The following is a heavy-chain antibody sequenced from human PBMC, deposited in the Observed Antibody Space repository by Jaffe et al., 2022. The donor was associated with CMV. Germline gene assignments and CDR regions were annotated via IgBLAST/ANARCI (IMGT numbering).Heavy chain of an antibody. Sequence: EVQLVESGGTLVMPGGSLRLSCAASGLTFSNAWMSWVRQAPGKGLEWIGRIKSNGDGGTIDYAAPVAGRFTISRDDSEKTLYLQMNSLKTEDTAVYFCTTVQHWGQGTLVTVSP. V-gene: IGHV3-15*02. CDR3: TTVQH. CDR1: GLTFSNAW. CDR2: IKSNGDGGTI. J-gene: IGHJ1*01.